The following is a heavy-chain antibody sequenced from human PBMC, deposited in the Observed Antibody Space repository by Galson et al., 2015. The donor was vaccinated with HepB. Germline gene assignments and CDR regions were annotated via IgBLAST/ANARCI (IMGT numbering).Heavy chain of an antibody. CDR2: IIPIFGIA. CDR3: ARNRLGTYYDSSGYLGSDY. D-gene: IGHD3-22*01. V-gene: IGHV1-69*10. J-gene: IGHJ4*02. CDR1: GYTFTVYY. Sequence: SVKVSCKASGYTFTVYYIHWVRQAPGQGLEWMGGIIPIFGIANYAQKFQGRVTITADKSTSTAYMELSSLRSEDTAVYYCARNRLGTYYDSSGYLGSDYWGQGTLVTVSS.